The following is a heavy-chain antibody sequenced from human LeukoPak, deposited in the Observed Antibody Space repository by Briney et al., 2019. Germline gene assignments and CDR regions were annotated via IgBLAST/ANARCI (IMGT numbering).Heavy chain of an antibody. D-gene: IGHD3-22*01. CDR1: GDSVSRSDSY. V-gene: IGHV4-39*01. CDR2: IYHSGRT. Sequence: PSETLSLTCSVSGDSVSRSDSYWDWIRQPPGEGLVWIGTIYHSGRTYYSPSLKSRVTMSVNPSNNQCSLNLRSVTAADTAVYYCARRRYYDSSGYLEWGQGTLLSVSS. J-gene: IGHJ1*01. CDR3: ARRRYYDSSGYLE.